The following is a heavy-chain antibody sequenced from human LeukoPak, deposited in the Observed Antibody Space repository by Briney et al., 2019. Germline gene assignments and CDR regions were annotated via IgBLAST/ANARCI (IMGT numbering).Heavy chain of an antibody. J-gene: IGHJ6*03. D-gene: IGHD3-22*01. CDR3: ARSHDSSGYSYYYYYMDV. CDR2: ISSSGSTI. Sequence: GGSLRLSCAASGFTFSSYEMNWVRQAPGKGLEWVSYISSSGSTIYYADSVKGRFTISRDNAKNSLYLQMNSLRAEDTTVYYCARSHDSSGYSYYYYYMDVWGKGTTVTVSS. V-gene: IGHV3-48*03. CDR1: GFTFSSYE.